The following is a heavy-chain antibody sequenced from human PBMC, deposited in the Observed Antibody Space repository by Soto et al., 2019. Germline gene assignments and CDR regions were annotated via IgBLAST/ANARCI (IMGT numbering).Heavy chain of an antibody. CDR3: ARVRFSPEPSIPSPPGWFDP. D-gene: IGHD3-16*01. CDR2: ISAYNGNT. Sequence: ASVKVSCKASGYTFTSYGISWVRQAPGQGLEWMGWISAYNGNTNYAQKLQGRVTMTTDTSTSTAYMELRSLRSDDTAVYYCARVRFSPEPSIPSPPGWFDPWGQGTLVTVSS. CDR1: GYTFTSYG. J-gene: IGHJ5*02. V-gene: IGHV1-18*01.